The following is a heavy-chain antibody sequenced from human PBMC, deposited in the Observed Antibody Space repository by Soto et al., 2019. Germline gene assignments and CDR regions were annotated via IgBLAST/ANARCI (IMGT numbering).Heavy chain of an antibody. D-gene: IGHD6-6*01. Sequence: SGGSLRLSCAASGFTFSSYAMSWVRQAPGKGLEWVSAISGSGGSTYYADSVKGRFTISRDNSKNTLYLQMNSLRAEDTAVYYCAGIAARLLDGMDVWGQGTTVTVSS. J-gene: IGHJ6*02. CDR1: GFTFSSYA. CDR2: ISGSGGST. V-gene: IGHV3-23*01. CDR3: AGIAARLLDGMDV.